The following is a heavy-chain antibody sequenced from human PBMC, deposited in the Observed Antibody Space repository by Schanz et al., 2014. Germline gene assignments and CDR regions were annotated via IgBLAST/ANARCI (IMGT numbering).Heavy chain of an antibody. V-gene: IGHV3-66*01. CDR2: IYSDGST. D-gene: IGHD3-22*01. Sequence: EVQLVESGGGLVQPGGSLRLSCAASGFTVSNNYMSWVRQAPGKGLECVSIIYSDGSTYYVDSVKGRFIISRNNTKNTLYRQKASHRTENSARDDCTAVYYCARDTSGTKAPGFWGQGTLVTVSS. J-gene: IGHJ4*02. CDR1: GFTVSNNY. CDR3: TAVYYCARDTSGTKAPGF.